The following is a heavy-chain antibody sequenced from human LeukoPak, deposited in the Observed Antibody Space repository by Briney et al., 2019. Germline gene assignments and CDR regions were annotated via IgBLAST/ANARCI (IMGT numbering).Heavy chain of an antibody. Sequence: GGSLRLSCVVSEFSASNYWMSWVRQAPGKGLEWVANIKQDGSEENYVDSVKGRFTISRDNAKNSVYLQMNGLLVYDTAVYYCARERAGGRAGVGTRFEASYWGQGPQVIVSS. CDR1: EFSASNYW. J-gene: IGHJ4*02. D-gene: IGHD1-7*01. CDR2: IKQDGSEE. V-gene: IGHV3-7*03. CDR3: ARERAGGRAGVGTRFEASY.